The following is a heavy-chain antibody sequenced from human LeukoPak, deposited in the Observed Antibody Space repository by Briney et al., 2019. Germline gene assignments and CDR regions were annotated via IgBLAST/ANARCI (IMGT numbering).Heavy chain of an antibody. CDR1: GGSISSYY. CDR3: ARGLKLERRFIYYGMDV. CDR2: IYYSGST. V-gene: IGHV4-59*01. D-gene: IGHD1-1*01. J-gene: IGHJ6*02. Sequence: SEPLSLTCSVSGGSISSYYWSWIRQPPGKGLEWIGYIYYSGSTNYNPSLKSRVTISVDTSKNQFSLKLSSVTAADTAVYYCARGLKLERRFIYYGMDVWGQGTTVTVSS.